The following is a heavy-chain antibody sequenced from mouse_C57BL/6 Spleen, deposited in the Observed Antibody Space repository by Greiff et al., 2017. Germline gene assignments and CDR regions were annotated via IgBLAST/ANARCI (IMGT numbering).Heavy chain of an antibody. CDR2: IDPSDSET. CDR3: AREEVLRPFDY. Sequence: QVQLQQPGAELVRPGSSVKLSCKASGYTFTSYWMHWVKQRPIQGLEWIGNIDPSDSETHYNQKFKDKATLTVDKSSSTAYMQLSSLTSEDSAVYYCAREEVLRPFDYWGQGTTLTVSS. J-gene: IGHJ2*01. D-gene: IGHD1-2*01. V-gene: IGHV1-52*01. CDR1: GYTFTSYW.